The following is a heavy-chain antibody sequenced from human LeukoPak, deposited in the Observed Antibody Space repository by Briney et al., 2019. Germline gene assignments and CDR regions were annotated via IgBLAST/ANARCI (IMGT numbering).Heavy chain of an antibody. CDR1: GFTFSSYA. CDR3: AKPGYCITTSCPAAS. CDR2: ISGGSDNT. J-gene: IGHJ5*02. D-gene: IGHD2-2*01. Sequence: GGSLRLSCAASGFTFSSYAMSWVRQAPGKGLEWVSAISGGSDNTYYADSVKGRFIISRDNSKNTLYLQMNSLRAEDTAVYYCAKPGYCITTSCPAASWGQGTLVTVS. V-gene: IGHV3-23*01.